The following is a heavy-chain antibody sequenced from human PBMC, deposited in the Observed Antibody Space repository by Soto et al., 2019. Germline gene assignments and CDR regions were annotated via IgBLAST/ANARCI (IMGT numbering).Heavy chain of an antibody. CDR2: IYHSGST. J-gene: IGHJ4*02. D-gene: IGHD4-17*01. CDR3: ARNDHGGNPFFAN. V-gene: IGHV4-30-2*02. Sequence: PSETLSLTCAVSGGSISSGGYSWSWIRQPPGKGLEWIGHIYHSGSTYYNPSLKSRVTISVDRSKNQFSLKLNSVTAADTAVYYCARNDHGGNPFFANWGQGTLVTVPQ. CDR1: GGSISSGGYS.